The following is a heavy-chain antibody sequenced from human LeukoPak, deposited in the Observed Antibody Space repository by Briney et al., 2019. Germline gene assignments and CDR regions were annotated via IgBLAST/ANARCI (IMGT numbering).Heavy chain of an antibody. D-gene: IGHD3-3*01. Sequence: GGSLRLSCAASGFTFSSYSMNWVRQAPGKGLEWVSYISSSSSTIYYADSVKGRFTISRDNAKNSLYLQMNSLRAEDTAVYYCAREYYDFWSGPLGDVWGKGTTVTVSS. J-gene: IGHJ6*04. CDR3: AREYYDFWSGPLGDV. V-gene: IGHV3-48*01. CDR1: GFTFSSYS. CDR2: ISSSSSTI.